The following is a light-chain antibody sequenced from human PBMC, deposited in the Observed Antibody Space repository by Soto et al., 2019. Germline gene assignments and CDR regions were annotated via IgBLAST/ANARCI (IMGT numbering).Light chain of an antibody. CDR3: QQYNNWPPYT. Sequence: ETVMTQSPATLSVSPGERATLSCRASQTIANNLGWYQQRPGQAPRLLIYGASTRATGIPARFSGSGSGTEFTLTISSLQSEDFAIYYCQQYNNWPPYTFGQGTKLEIK. CDR1: QTIANN. CDR2: GAS. V-gene: IGKV3-15*01. J-gene: IGKJ2*01.